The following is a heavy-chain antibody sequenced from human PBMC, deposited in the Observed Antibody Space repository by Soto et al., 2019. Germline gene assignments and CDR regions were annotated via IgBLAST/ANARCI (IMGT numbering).Heavy chain of an antibody. CDR3: ARSGTYPVFIDL. J-gene: IGHJ4*02. CDR2: IHFSGTT. V-gene: IGHV4-59*01. D-gene: IGHD3-10*01. CDR1: GGSIRSYY. Sequence: SETLSLSCSVPGGSIRSYYWTWIRQPPGQALEWIGNIHFSGTTYYNPSLESRVTISVDTSKNQFSLRVTSVSAADTAVYYCARSGTYPVFIDLWGQGTLVTVSS.